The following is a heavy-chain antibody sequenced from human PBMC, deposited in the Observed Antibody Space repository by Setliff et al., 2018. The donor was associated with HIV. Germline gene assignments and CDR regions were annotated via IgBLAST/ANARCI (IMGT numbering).Heavy chain of an antibody. J-gene: IGHJ5*02. CDR3: ARVITMVWTTFDP. CDR1: GGSFSGYH. D-gene: IGHD3-10*01. CDR2: IDHSGST. Sequence: SETLSLTCAVYGGSFSGYHWSWIRQSPGKGLEWIGEIDHSGSTDDNPSLKSRVTISVDTSKNQFSLKLRSVTAADTAVYYCARVITMVWTTFDPWGQGTLVTVSS. V-gene: IGHV4-34*01.